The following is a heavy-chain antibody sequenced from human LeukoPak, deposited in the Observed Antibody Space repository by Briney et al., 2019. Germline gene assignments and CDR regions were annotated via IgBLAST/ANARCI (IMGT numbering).Heavy chain of an antibody. D-gene: IGHD2-2*03. J-gene: IGHJ4*02. V-gene: IGHV3-23*01. CDR3: AKDGYVSWAYQLSHFDY. CDR1: GFTFSSYA. CDR2: ISNSGGST. Sequence: GGSLRLSCAASGFTFSSYAMTWVHQAPGKGLEWVSAISNSGGSTYYADSVKGRFTISRDNSKNTLYLQMNSLRAEDTAVYYCAKDGYVSWAYQLSHFDYWGQGTLVTVSS.